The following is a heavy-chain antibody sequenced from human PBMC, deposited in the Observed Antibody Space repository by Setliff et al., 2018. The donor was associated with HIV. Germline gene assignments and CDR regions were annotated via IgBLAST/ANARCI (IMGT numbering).Heavy chain of an antibody. CDR1: ADTFTNCL. J-gene: IGHJ5*01. Sequence: ASVKVSCKASADTFTNCLINWVRQAPGQGLAWMGWINPESGTPTYAQAFTGRFVFSLDTSVSTAFLQITSLKAEDAAVYYCVRGDHDVWGDYSNFFDSWGQGTLVTVSS. CDR3: VRGDHDVWGDYSNFFDS. V-gene: IGHV7-4-1*02. CDR2: INPESGTP. D-gene: IGHD3-3*01.